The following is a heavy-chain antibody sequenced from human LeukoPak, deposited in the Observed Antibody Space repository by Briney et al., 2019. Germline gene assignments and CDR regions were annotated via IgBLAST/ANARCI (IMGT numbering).Heavy chain of an antibody. D-gene: IGHD6-13*01. V-gene: IGHV3-48*03. CDR3: ARDLGYSSSWYYYYGMGV. CDR1: GFTFSSYE. J-gene: IGHJ6*02. CDR2: ISSSGSTI. Sequence: PGGSLRLSCAASGFTFSSYEMNWVRQAPGKGLEWVSYISSSGSTIYYADPVKGRFTISRDNAKNSLYLQMNSLRAEDTAVYYCARDLGYSSSWYYYYGMGVWGQGTTVTVSS.